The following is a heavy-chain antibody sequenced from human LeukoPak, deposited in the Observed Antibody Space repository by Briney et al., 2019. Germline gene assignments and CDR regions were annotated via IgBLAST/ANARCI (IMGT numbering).Heavy chain of an antibody. V-gene: IGHV1-2*02. CDR3: ARQGGYCSGGRCYGRFDP. CDR2: INSSSGGT. J-gene: IGHJ5*02. CDR1: GYTFIAYY. Sequence: ASVKVSCKASGYTFIAYYMHWVRQAPGQGLEWMGWINSSSGGTNYAQKFQGRVTMTRDTSISTAYMELSSLRSDDTAVYYCARQGGYCSGGRCYGRFDPWGQGTLVTVSS. D-gene: IGHD2-15*01.